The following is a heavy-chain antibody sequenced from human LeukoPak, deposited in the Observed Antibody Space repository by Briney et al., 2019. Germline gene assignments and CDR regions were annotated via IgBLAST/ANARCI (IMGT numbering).Heavy chain of an antibody. CDR1: GYSFTSYW. J-gene: IGHJ5*02. CDR2: IYPGGSDT. D-gene: IGHD3-3*01. V-gene: IGHV5-51*01. Sequence: GESLKISCKGSGYSFTSYWIGWVGQMPGKGLEWMGIIYPGGSDTRYSPSFQGQVTISADKSISTAYLQWSSLTASDTAMYYCARRITIFGVESNWFDPWGQGTLVTVSS. CDR3: ARRITIFGVESNWFDP.